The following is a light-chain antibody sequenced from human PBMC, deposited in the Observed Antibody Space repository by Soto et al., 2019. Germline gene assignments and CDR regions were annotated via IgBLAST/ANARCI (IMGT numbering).Light chain of an antibody. Sequence: EIVLTQSPATLSLSPEERATLSCRASQSVSSYLAWYQQKPGQAPRLLIYHASNRATGIPARFSGSGSGTDFTLTISSLEPEDFAVYYCQQRSNWPLTFGQGTKVDIK. J-gene: IGKJ1*01. CDR2: HAS. V-gene: IGKV3-11*01. CDR1: QSVSSY. CDR3: QQRSNWPLT.